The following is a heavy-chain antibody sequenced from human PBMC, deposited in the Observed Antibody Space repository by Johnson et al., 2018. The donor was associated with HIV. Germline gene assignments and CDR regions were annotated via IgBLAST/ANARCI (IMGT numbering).Heavy chain of an antibody. D-gene: IGHD6-13*01. J-gene: IGHJ3*02. Sequence: VQLVESGGGLVQPGGSLRLSCAASGFIFRNYWMHWVRQTPGKGLVWVARIYSAGHTYYADSVKGRFTISRDNSKNSLFLQMNRLRVEDTAVYYCARSGGYPNAFDIWGQGAMVTVSS. CDR2: IYSAGHT. CDR1: GFIFRNYW. CDR3: ARSGGYPNAFDI. V-gene: IGHV3-74*01.